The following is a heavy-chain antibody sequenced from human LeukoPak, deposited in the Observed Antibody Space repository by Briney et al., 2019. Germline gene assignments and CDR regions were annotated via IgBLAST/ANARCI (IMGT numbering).Heavy chain of an antibody. V-gene: IGHV1-24*01. CDR2: FDPETAET. CDR3: TTSRYNFWSGFTY. CDR1: GYTLTEFA. D-gene: IGHD3-3*01. J-gene: IGHJ4*02. Sequence: VASVKVSCKVSGYTLTEFALHWVRQAPGKGLEWMGGFDPETAETIYAESFQGRATMTEDTSTDTSYMELNSLRSEDTAVYYCTTSRYNFWSGFTYWGQGTLIAVSS.